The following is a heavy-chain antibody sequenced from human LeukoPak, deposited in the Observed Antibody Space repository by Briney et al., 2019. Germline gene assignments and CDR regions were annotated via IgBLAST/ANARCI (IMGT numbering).Heavy chain of an antibody. CDR3: ARDPRGHSGSYLFDY. J-gene: IGHJ4*02. V-gene: IGHV3-30*04. CDR1: GFTFSSYA. Sequence: GGSLRLSCAASGFTFSSYAMHWVRQAPGKGLEWVAVISYDGSNKYYADSVKGRFTISRDNSKNTLYLQMNSLRAEDTAVYYCARDPRGHSGSYLFDYWGQGTLVTVSS. CDR2: ISYDGSNK. D-gene: IGHD1-26*01.